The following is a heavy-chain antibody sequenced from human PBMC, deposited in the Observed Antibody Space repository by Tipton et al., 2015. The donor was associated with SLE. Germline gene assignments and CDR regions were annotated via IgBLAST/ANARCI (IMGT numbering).Heavy chain of an antibody. CDR3: ARDLGGDFDY. J-gene: IGHJ4*02. Sequence: TLSLTCTVSGGSISSYYWSWVRQPPGKGLEWIGFIYYSGSTDYNPSLKSRVTISVDTSKNQFSLKVSSVTAADTAVYYCARDLGGDFDYWGQGTLVTVSS. V-gene: IGHV4-59*01. D-gene: IGHD4-17*01. CDR1: GGSISSYY. CDR2: IYYSGST.